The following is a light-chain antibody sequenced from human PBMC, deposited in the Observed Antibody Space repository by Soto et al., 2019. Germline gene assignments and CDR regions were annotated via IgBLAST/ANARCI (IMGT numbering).Light chain of an antibody. J-gene: IGLJ1*01. V-gene: IGLV7-46*01. CDR3: LLSYNGPDV. CDR1: TGAVTNGHY. CDR2: DTT. Sequence: QAVVAQEPSLTLSPGGTVTLTCGSSTGAVTNGHYPYWFQQKPGQAPRTLIYDTTNRHSWTPARFSGSLLGGKAALTLSGAQSEDEAEYYCLLSYNGPDVFGTGTKVTVL.